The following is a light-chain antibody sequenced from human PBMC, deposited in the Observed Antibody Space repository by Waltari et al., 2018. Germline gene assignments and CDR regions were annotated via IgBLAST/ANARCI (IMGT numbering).Light chain of an antibody. CDR3: QQYGSSPET. Sequence: EIVLTQSPGTLSLSPGERANLSCRASQSVSSSYLAWYQQNPGQAPRLLIYGASSRATGIPDRFSGSGSGTDFTLTISRLEPEDFAVYYCQQYGSSPETFGQGTKVEIK. CDR1: QSVSSSY. J-gene: IGKJ1*01. CDR2: GAS. V-gene: IGKV3-20*01.